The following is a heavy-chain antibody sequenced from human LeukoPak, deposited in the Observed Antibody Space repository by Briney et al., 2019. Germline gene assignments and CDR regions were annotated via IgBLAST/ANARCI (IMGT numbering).Heavy chain of an antibody. J-gene: IGHJ4*02. D-gene: IGHD5-12*01. Sequence: PSETLSLTCTVSGGSISGYYWSWIRQPAGKGLEWIGRIHTSGSTNYNPSLKSRVSMSLDTSKNQFSLKLSSVTAADTVVYYCARDGRYSGYDGDYWGQGTLVTVSS. CDR2: IHTSGST. CDR3: ARDGRYSGYDGDY. V-gene: IGHV4-4*07. CDR1: GGSISGYY.